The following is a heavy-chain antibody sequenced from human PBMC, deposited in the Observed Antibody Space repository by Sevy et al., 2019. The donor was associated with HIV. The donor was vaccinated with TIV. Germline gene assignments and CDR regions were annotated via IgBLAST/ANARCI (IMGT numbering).Heavy chain of an antibody. D-gene: IGHD5-12*01. CDR3: ARSLRGYRGYDLWAATY. Sequence: GGSLRLSCAASGFTFSSYAMHWVRQAPGKGLEWVAVISYDGSNKYYEDTVKGRISSFRDNYKNTLNLQMNSLRAEGTAVYYCARSLRGYRGYDLWAATYWGQGTLVTVSS. CDR1: GFTFSSYA. J-gene: IGHJ4*02. V-gene: IGHV3-30-3*01. CDR2: ISYDGSNK.